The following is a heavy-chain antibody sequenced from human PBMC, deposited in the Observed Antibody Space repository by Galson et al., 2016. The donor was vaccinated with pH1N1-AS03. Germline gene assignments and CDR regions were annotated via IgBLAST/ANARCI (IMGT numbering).Heavy chain of an antibody. CDR1: GLTVSSNY. V-gene: IGHV3-53*01. CDR3: TRDRVVEGEGWYYGMDA. CDR2: IYISGTT. J-gene: IGHJ6*02. D-gene: IGHD3-16*01. Sequence: SLRLSCAASGLTVSSNYMSWVRQAPGQGLGWATDIYISGTTYYADSVKGRFTISRDNSKNTLNLQMNSLRAEDKAVYYFTRDRVVEGEGWYYGMDAWGQGTTVTVSS.